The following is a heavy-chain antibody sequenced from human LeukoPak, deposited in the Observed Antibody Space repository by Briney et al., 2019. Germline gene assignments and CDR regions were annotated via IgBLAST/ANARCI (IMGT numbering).Heavy chain of an antibody. D-gene: IGHD2-15*01. CDR1: GFTFSTYT. CDR3: ARGYCSTGSCYNFDY. V-gene: IGHV3-48*01. J-gene: IGHJ4*02. CDR2: ISSSSSSI. Sequence: GGSLRLSCAASGFTFSTYTMNWVRQAPGKGLEWVSYISSSSSSIYYADSVKGRFTISRDNAKNSLYLQMNSLRAEDTAVYYCARGYCSTGSCYNFDYWGQGTLVTVSS.